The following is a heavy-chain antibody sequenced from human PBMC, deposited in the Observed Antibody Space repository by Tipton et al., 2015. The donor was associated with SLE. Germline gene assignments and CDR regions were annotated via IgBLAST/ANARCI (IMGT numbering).Heavy chain of an antibody. D-gene: IGHD5-18*01. V-gene: IGHV3-23*01. J-gene: IGHJ6*02. CDR1: GFTFSSYA. CDR3: ASLRVDTAMPYGMDV. Sequence: SLRLSCAASGFTFSSYAMSWVRQAPGKGLEWVSAISDSGSNTYYADSVKGRFTISRDNSKNTLYLQMNRLRAEDTAVYYCASLRVDTAMPYGMDVWGQGTTVTVSS. CDR2: ISDSGSNT.